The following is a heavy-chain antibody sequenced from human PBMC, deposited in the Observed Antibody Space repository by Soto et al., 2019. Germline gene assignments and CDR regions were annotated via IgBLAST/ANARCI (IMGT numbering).Heavy chain of an antibody. D-gene: IGHD1-7*01. CDR2: ISSSGSFM. CDR1: GFSFSSDS. J-gene: IGHJ5*01. CDR3: VRDPPTGTTLDWVDS. V-gene: IGHV3-21*01. Sequence: EVQLVESGGGLVKPGGSLILCCAASGFSFSSDSMGWVRQAPGKGLEWVSSISSSGSFMNYADSVKGRFTISRDNAKNSVYLQMSSLKDEDTAVYYCVRDPPTGTTLDWVDSWGQGTLVTVSS.